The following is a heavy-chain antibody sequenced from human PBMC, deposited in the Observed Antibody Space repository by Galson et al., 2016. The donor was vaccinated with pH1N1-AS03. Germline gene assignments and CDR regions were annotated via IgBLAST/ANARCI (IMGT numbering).Heavy chain of an antibody. D-gene: IGHD6-13*01. Sequence: SLRLSCAASGFTLSSYWMNWVRQAPGKVLEWVANINQYGNVTYYVDSVKGRFTVSRDNATNSVYLQMNSLRAEDTAVYYCVRAVATAGSFWGQGTLVVVSS. V-gene: IGHV3-7*04. CDR1: GFTLSSYW. CDR2: INQYGNVT. CDR3: VRAVATAGSF. J-gene: IGHJ4*02.